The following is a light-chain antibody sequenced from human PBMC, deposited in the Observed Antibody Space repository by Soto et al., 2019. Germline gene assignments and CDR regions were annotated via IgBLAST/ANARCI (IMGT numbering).Light chain of an antibody. Sequence: AIRMTQSPSSISASTGDRVTITCRARQGISSFLAWYQQKPGKAPKLLIYAAATLQGGAPSRFSASGSGTDFTLTISRLQSEDFATYFCEQYLSYPYTFGQGTRLEIK. CDR3: EQYLSYPYT. J-gene: IGKJ5*01. CDR1: QGISSF. CDR2: AAA. V-gene: IGKV1-8*01.